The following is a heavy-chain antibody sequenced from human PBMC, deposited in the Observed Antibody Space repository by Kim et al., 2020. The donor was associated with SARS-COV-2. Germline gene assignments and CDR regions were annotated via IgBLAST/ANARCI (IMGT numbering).Heavy chain of an antibody. Sequence: GGSLRLSCAASGFTFSSYWMHWVRQAPGKGLVWVSRINSDGSSTSYADSVKGRFTISRDNAKNTLYLQMNSLRAEDTAVYYCAREGVSVTRPYYYYYYGMDVWGQGTTVTVSS. D-gene: IGHD3-3*01. CDR1: GFTFSSYW. J-gene: IGHJ6*02. CDR3: AREGVSVTRPYYYYYYGMDV. CDR2: INSDGSST. V-gene: IGHV3-74*01.